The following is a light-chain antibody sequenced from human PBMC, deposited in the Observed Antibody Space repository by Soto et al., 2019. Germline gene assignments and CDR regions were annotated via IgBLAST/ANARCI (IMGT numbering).Light chain of an antibody. J-gene: IGKJ1*01. CDR2: NSS. Sequence: EIVLTQSPGTLSLSPGERATLSCRASQSVRNNYLAWYQQKPGQAPSLLIYNSSTRVTGIPDRFSGSGSGTDFTLTISRLEPEDFALYDYQQYHDLPQTFGQGTKVEMK. CDR1: QSVRNNY. V-gene: IGKV3-20*01. CDR3: QQYHDLPQT.